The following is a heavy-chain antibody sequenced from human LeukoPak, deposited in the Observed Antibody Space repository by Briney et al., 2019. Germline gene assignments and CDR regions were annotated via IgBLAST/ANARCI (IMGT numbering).Heavy chain of an antibody. CDR3: ARDRSHDDAFDL. CDR2: ISSSGIDM. Sequence: GGSLRLSCEASGFSFSYYNFNWVRQAPGKGLEWVSSISSSGIDMYYADSLKGRFTISRDNAKNSLYLHMSSLRVEDTAGYYCARDRSHDDAFDLWGQGTMVTVSS. CDR1: GFSFSYYN. V-gene: IGHV3-21*01. D-gene: IGHD3-16*01. J-gene: IGHJ3*01.